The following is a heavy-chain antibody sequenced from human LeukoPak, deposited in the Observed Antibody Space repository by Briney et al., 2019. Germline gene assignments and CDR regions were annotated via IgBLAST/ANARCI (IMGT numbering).Heavy chain of an antibody. V-gene: IGHV1-8*01. CDR2: MNPNSGNT. CDR3: ARVYYTDYYYYGMDV. Sequence: ASVKVSCKASGYTFTSYDINWVRQATGQGLEWMGWMNPNSGNTGYAQKFQGRVIMTRNTSISTAYMELSSLRSEDTAVYYCARVYYTDYYYYGMDVWGQGTTVTVSS. CDR1: GYTFTSYD. J-gene: IGHJ6*02. D-gene: IGHD3-10*01.